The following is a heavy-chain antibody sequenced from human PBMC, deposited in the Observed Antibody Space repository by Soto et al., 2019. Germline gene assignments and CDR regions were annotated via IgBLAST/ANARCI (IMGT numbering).Heavy chain of an antibody. D-gene: IGHD6-13*01. V-gene: IGHV3-49*04. CDR2: IRSKAYGGTT. J-gene: IGHJ5*02. Sequence: GGSLRLSCTASGFTFGDYAMSWVRQAPGKGLEWVGFIRSKAYGGTTEYAASGKGRFTISRDDSKSIAYLQMNSLKTEDTAVYYCTRGRIAAAGTNWFDPWGRGTLVTVSS. CDR1: GFTFGDYA. CDR3: TRGRIAAAGTNWFDP.